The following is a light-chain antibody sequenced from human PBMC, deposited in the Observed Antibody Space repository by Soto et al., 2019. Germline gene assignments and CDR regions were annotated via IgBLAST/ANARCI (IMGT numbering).Light chain of an antibody. CDR3: QQSYSTPMIT. CDR1: QSLLHSNGYNY. Sequence: MTPSPLSLPVTPGEPASISCRSSQSLLHSNGYNYLDWYLQKPGKAPKLLIYAASSLQSGVPSRFSGSGSGTDFTLTISSLQPEDFATYYCQQSYSTPMITFGQGTRLENK. CDR2: AAS. V-gene: IGKV1-39*01. J-gene: IGKJ5*01.